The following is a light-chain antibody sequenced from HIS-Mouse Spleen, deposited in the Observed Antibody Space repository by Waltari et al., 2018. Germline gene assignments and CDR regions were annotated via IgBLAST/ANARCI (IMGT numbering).Light chain of an antibody. J-gene: IGLJ2*01. CDR2: EGR. CDR1: SRDVGSYNL. CDR3: CSYAGSSTFVV. Sequence: QSALTQPASVSGSPGQSITISCTGTSRDVGSYNLVSWYQQHPGKAPKLMIYEGRKRPYGVSNRCSGSKSGNTASLTISVIQAEDEADYYCCSYAGSSTFVVFGGGTKLTVL. V-gene: IGLV2-23*03.